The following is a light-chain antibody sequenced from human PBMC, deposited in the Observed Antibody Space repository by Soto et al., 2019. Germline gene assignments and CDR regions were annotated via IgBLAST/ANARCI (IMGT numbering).Light chain of an antibody. CDR1: SSDVGGYTY. CDR3: SSYTSSSPYV. V-gene: IGLV2-14*01. Sequence: QSALTQPASVSGSPGKSITISCTGTSSDVGGYTYVSWYQQHPGKAPKLMIYDVSNRPSGVSNCFSGSKSGNTASLTISGLQAEDEADYYCSSYTSSSPYVFGTGTKLTVL. CDR2: DVS. J-gene: IGLJ1*01.